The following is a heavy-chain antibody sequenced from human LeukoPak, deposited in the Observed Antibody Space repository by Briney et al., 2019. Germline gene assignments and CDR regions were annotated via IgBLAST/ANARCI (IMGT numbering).Heavy chain of an antibody. Sequence: GGSLRLSCAASGFTFRRYTLSWVRQAPGKGLEWVSLIYSGGSTYYADSVKGRFTISRDNSKNTLYLQMNSLRAEDTAVYYCARDKGGGGSYPRLDYWGQGTLVTVSS. J-gene: IGHJ4*02. CDR2: IYSGGST. V-gene: IGHV3-66*01. CDR1: GFTFRRYT. D-gene: IGHD1-26*01. CDR3: ARDKGGGGSYPRLDY.